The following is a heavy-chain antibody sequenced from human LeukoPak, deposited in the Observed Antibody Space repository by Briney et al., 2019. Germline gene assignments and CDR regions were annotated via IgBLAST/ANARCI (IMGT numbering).Heavy chain of an antibody. V-gene: IGHV1-46*01. J-gene: IGHJ4*02. D-gene: IGHD2-21*01. CDR3: ARGFNSRARDYFDY. CDR2: INPSGGST. CDR1: GGTFSSYA. Sequence: ASVKVSCKDSGGTFSSYAISWVRQAPGQGLEWMGIINPSGGSTSYAQKFQGRVTMTRDTSTSTVYMELSSLRSEDTAVYYCARGFNSRARDYFDYWGQGTLVTVSS.